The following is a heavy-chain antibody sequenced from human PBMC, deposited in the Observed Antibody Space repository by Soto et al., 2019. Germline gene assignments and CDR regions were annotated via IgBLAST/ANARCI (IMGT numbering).Heavy chain of an antibody. V-gene: IGHV4-39*01. CDR3: ARVPRGSGDAFDI. CDR1: AGSISSSSYY. J-gene: IGHJ3*02. CDR2: IYYSGST. Sequence: QLQLQESGPGLVKPSETLSLTCTVSAGSISSSSYYWAWIRQPPGKGLEWIGHIYYSGSTYYNPSLKSRVTLSVHTSTTQCPLDLTSVTAADTAVYYCARVPRGSGDAFDIWGQGTMVTVSS. D-gene: IGHD1-1*01.